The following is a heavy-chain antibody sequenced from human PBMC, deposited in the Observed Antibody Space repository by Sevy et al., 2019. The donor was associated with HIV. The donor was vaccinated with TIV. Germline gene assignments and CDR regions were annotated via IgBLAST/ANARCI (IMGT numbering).Heavy chain of an antibody. CDR1: GGSFSGYF. D-gene: IGHD3-10*02. CDR3: ARGRQAYVGVVPSTVPFDY. Sequence: SETLSLTCAVSGGSFSGYFWNWIRQSPGKGLEWIGEINHTGSLKYNPSLKSRVTISVDASNSQLSLHLRSVTAADTAVYYCARGRQAYVGVVPSTVPFDYWGRGTLVTVSS. CDR2: INHTGSL. V-gene: IGHV4-34*01. J-gene: IGHJ4*02.